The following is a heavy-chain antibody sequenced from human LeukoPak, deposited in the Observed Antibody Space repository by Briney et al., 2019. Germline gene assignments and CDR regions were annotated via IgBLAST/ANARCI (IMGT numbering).Heavy chain of an antibody. CDR2: IYTSGST. D-gene: IGHD4-17*01. Sequence: SETLSLTCTVSGGSISSYYWSWIRQPAGKGLEWIGRIYTSGSTNYNPSLKSRVTMSVDTSRNQFSLKLTSVTAADTAVYYCARGFSYGDHAWFDPWGQGTLVTVSS. CDR1: GGSISSYY. CDR3: ARGFSYGDHAWFDP. J-gene: IGHJ5*02. V-gene: IGHV4-4*07.